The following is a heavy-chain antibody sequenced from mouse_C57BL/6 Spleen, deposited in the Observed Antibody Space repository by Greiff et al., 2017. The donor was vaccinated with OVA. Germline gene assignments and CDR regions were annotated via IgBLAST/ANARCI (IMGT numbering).Heavy chain of an antibody. Sequence: QVQLQQSGAELVKPGASVKISCKASGYAFSSYWMNWVKQRPGKGLEWIGQIYPGDGDTNYNGKFKGKATLTADKSSSTAYMQLSSLTSEDSAVYFCARAPGDYGREGFAYWGQGTLVTVSA. CDR1: GYAFSSYW. D-gene: IGHD1-1*02. CDR3: ARAPGDYGREGFAY. J-gene: IGHJ3*01. CDR2: IYPGDGDT. V-gene: IGHV1-80*01.